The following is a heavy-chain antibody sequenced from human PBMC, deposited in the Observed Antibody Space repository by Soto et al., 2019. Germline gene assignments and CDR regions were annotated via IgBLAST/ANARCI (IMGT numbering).Heavy chain of an antibody. CDR3: ARSTIFGVVKPYYYYGMDV. D-gene: IGHD3-3*01. V-gene: IGHV3-7*01. CDR1: GFTFSSYW. CDR2: IKQDGSEK. J-gene: IGHJ6*02. Sequence: PGGSLRLSCAASGFTFSSYWMSWVRQAPGKGLEWVANIKQDGSEKYYVDSVKGRFTISRDNAKNSLYLQMNSLRAEDTAVYYCARSTIFGVVKPYYYYGMDVWGQGTAVTVSS.